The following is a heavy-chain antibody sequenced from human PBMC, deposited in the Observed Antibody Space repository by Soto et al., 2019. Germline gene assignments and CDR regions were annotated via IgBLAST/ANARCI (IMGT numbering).Heavy chain of an antibody. CDR1: GGSVTSYY. V-gene: IGHV4-59*02. Sequence: SETLSLTCTVSGGSVTSYYWSWIRQPPGKGLEWIGYIYYSGTADYKPSLKSRVTISLDTSKNQLSLKLSSVTAADTAVYYCSRGYNYGMSPFDFWGQGTLVNVSS. D-gene: IGHD1-1*01. CDR3: SRGYNYGMSPFDF. CDR2: IYYSGTA. J-gene: IGHJ4*02.